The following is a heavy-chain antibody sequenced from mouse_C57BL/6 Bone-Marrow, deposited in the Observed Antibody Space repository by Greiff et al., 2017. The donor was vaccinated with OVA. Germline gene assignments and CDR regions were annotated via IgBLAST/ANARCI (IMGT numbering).Heavy chain of an antibody. CDR2: INPNNGVT. CDR3: ARSGGTSRRFAY. CDR1: GYTFTDYN. Sequence: EVQLQQSGPELVKPGASVKIPCKASGYTFTDYNMDWVKQSHGKSLEWIGDINPNNGVTIYNQKFKGKATLTVDKSSSTAYMELRSLTSEDTAVYYWARSGGTSRRFAYWGQGTLVTVSA. V-gene: IGHV1-18*01. D-gene: IGHD1-1*01. J-gene: IGHJ3*01.